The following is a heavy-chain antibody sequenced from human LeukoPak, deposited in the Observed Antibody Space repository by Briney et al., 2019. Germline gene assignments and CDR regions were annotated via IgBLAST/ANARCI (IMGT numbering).Heavy chain of an antibody. Sequence: SETLSLTCTVSGGSISSYYWSWVRQPPGKGLEWIGYIYYSGSTNYNPSLKSRVTISVDTSKNQFSLKLSSVTAEDTAVYYCARYDYYDSSGYFTGPFFDYWGQGTLVTVSS. J-gene: IGHJ4*02. CDR2: IYYSGST. V-gene: IGHV4-59*01. CDR3: ARYDYYDSSGYFTGPFFDY. CDR1: GGSISSYY. D-gene: IGHD3-22*01.